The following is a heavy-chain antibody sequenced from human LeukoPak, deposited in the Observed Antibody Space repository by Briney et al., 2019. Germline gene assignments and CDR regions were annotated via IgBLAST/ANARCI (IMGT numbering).Heavy chain of an antibody. J-gene: IGHJ4*02. CDR1: GYTFTSYD. Sequence: ASVKVSCKASGYTFTSYDVNWVRQATGQGLEWMGWMSPNSGITGYAQKFQGRVTMTRNTAISTAYMELSSLRSEDTAVYYCVRTPPNWGADYWGQGTLVTVSS. CDR2: MSPNSGIT. CDR3: VRTPPNWGADY. V-gene: IGHV1-8*01. D-gene: IGHD7-27*01.